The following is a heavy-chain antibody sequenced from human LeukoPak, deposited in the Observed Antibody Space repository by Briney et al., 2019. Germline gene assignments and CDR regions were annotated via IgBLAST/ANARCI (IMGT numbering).Heavy chain of an antibody. CDR2: IYYSGST. Sequence: SGPGLVKPSETLSXTCTVSGCSVSSGSYYWTWIRQPPGKGLEWIGYIYYSGSTNYNPSLKSRVTISVDTSKNQFSLKLSSVTAADTAVYYCARDNYGGIDYWGQGTLVTVSS. CDR1: GCSVSSGSYY. J-gene: IGHJ4*02. V-gene: IGHV4-61*01. CDR3: ARDNYGGIDY. D-gene: IGHD4-23*01.